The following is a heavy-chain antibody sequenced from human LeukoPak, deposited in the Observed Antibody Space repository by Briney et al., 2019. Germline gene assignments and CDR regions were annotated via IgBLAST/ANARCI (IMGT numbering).Heavy chain of an antibody. CDR1: GGSISSYY. D-gene: IGHD3-3*01. CDR2: IYYSGST. CDR3: ARDARYYDFWSGYYRGFDP. Sequence: SETLSLTCTVSGGSISSYYWSWIRQPPGKGLEWIGYIYYSGSTNYNPSLKSRVTISVDTSKNQFSLKLSSVTAADTAVYYCARDARYYDFWSGYYRGFDPWGQGTLVTVSS. J-gene: IGHJ5*02. V-gene: IGHV4-59*01.